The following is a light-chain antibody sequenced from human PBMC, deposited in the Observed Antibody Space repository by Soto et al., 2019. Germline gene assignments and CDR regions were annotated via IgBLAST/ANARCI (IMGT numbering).Light chain of an antibody. J-gene: IGKJ1*01. CDR3: QQYISSPLT. Sequence: EIVLTQSPGTLSLSPGERATLSCRASQSVSNNYLAWYQQKPGQAPRLVIYGASNRATGIPDRFSASGSGTDFTLTIGRLEPEDFAVYYCQQYISSPLTFGQGTKVEIK. V-gene: IGKV3-20*01. CDR2: GAS. CDR1: QSVSNNY.